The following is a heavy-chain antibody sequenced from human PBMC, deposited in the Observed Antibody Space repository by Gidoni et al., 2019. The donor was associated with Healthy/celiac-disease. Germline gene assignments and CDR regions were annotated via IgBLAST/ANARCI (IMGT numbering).Heavy chain of an antibody. V-gene: IGHV3-23*04. D-gene: IGHD5-12*01. CDR1: GFTFISYA. CDR2: ISGSGGST. J-gene: IGHJ4*02. CDR3: AKDLSGYDSYFDY. Sequence: EVQLVESEGGLVQPGGSMRLSCAASGFTFISYAMSWVRQAPGKGLEWVSAISGSGGSTYYADSVKGRFTISRDNSKNTLYLQMNSLRAEDTAVYYCAKDLSGYDSYFDYWGQGTLVTVSS.